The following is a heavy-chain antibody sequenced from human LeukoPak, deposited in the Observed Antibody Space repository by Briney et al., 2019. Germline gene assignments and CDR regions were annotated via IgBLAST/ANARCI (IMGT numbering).Heavy chain of an antibody. Sequence: GGSLRLSCAASGFTFSSYGMHWVRQAPGKGLEWVAVISYDGSNKYYADSVKGRFTISRDNSKNTLYLQMNSLRAEDTAVYYCAKDPGGLFPDFWYYFDYWGQGTLVTVSS. CDR3: AKDPGGLFPDFWYYFDY. D-gene: IGHD1-26*01. J-gene: IGHJ4*02. CDR2: ISYDGSNK. V-gene: IGHV3-30*18. CDR1: GFTFSSYG.